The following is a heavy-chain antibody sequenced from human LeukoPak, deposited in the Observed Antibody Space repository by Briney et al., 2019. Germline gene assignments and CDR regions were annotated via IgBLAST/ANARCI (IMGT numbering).Heavy chain of an antibody. Sequence: GGSLRLSCAASGFTFRSYAMSWVRQAPGKGLEWVSAISGSGGSTYYADSVKGRFTISRDNSKNTLYLQMNSLSAEDTAVYYCAKGRGRLVLILSDYMDVWGKGTTVTVSS. D-gene: IGHD6-19*01. CDR2: ISGSGGST. CDR3: AKGRGRLVLILSDYMDV. J-gene: IGHJ6*03. CDR1: GFTFRSYA. V-gene: IGHV3-23*01.